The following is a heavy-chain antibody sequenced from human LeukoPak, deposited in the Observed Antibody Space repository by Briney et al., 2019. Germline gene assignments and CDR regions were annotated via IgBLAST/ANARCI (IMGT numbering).Heavy chain of an antibody. J-gene: IGHJ5*02. D-gene: IGHD3-9*01. CDR2: IYTGGST. CDR1: GGSISSYY. CDR3: ARDRNDILTGYPENWFDP. Sequence: SETLSLTCTVSGGSISSYYWSWIRQPAGKGLEWIGRIYTGGSTNYNPSLKSRVTMSVDTSKNQFSLKLSSVTAADTAVYYCARDRNDILTGYPENWFDPWGQGTLVTVSS. V-gene: IGHV4-4*07.